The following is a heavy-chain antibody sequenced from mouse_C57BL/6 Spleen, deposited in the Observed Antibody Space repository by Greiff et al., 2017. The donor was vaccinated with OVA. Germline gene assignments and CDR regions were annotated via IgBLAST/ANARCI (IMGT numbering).Heavy chain of an antibody. Sequence: DVMLVESGGGLVKPGGSLKLSCAASGFTFSDYGMHWVRQAPEKGLEWVAYISSGSSTIYYADTVKGRFTISRDNAKNTLFLQMTSLRSEDTAMYYCARTEGWYFDVWGTGTTVTVSS. V-gene: IGHV5-17*01. CDR1: GFTFSDYG. CDR3: ARTEGWYFDV. CDR2: ISSGSSTI. J-gene: IGHJ1*03.